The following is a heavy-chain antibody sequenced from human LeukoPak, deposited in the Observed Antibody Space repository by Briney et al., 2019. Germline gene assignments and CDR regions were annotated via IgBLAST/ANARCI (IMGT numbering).Heavy chain of an antibody. J-gene: IGHJ4*02. CDR2: IYYSGST. D-gene: IGHD2-15*01. Sequence: SETLSLTCSVSGDSMSSNYWSWMRQPPGKGLEWIGYIYYSGSTNYNPSLKSRVTISVDTSKNQFSLNLSSVTAADTAVYYCARLLAGCPGGRCRAHFDYWGQGTLVTVSS. V-gene: IGHV4-59*01. CDR1: GDSMSSNY. CDR3: ARLLAGCPGGRCRAHFDY.